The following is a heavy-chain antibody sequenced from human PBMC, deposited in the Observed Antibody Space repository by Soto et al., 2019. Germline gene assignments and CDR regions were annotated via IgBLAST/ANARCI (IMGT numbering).Heavy chain of an antibody. D-gene: IGHD6-25*01. CDR3: ARAIYIAAGNWFDP. V-gene: IGHV1-69*02. CDR2: IIPILGIA. CDR1: GGTFSSYT. J-gene: IGHJ5*02. Sequence: QVQLVQSGAAVKKPGSSVKVSCKASGGTFSSYTISWVRQAPGQGLEWMGRIIPILGIANYAQKFQGRVTITADKSTSTAYMELSSLRSEDTAVYYCARAIYIAAGNWFDPWGQGTLVTVSS.